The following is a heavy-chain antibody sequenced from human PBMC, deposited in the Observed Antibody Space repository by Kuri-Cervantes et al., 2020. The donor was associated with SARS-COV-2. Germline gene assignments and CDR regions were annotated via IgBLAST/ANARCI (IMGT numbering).Heavy chain of an antibody. J-gene: IGHJ2*01. D-gene: IGHD3-22*01. V-gene: IGHV4-34*01. CDR3: ARGRYDVTMIVVVVTAASSYFDL. CDR2: ITESGST. Sequence: GSLRLSCAVYGGSSSDDKWSWIRQAPGKGLEWVGEITESGSTNYNPSLKGRVSMSVDTSEKQFSLKLTSVTAADTAIYYCARGRYDVTMIVVVVTAASSYFDLWGRGTLVTVSS. CDR1: GGSSSDDK.